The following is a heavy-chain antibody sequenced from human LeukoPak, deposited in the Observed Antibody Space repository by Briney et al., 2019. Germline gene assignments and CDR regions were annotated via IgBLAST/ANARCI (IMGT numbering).Heavy chain of an antibody. J-gene: IGHJ4*02. CDR3: ARDVGAVAGHFDY. CDR2: IKQDGSEK. CDR1: GFTFSSYW. V-gene: IGHV3-7*01. Sequence: PGGSLRLSCAASGFTFSSYWMSWVRQAPGKGLEWVANIKQDGSEKYYVDSVKGRFTISRDNAKNSLYLQMNSLRAEDTAVYYCARDVGAVAGHFDYWGQGTLVTVSS. D-gene: IGHD6-19*01.